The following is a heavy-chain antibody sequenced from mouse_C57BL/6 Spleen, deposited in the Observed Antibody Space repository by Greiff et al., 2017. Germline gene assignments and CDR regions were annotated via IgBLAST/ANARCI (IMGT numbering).Heavy chain of an antibody. CDR3: ARVGYDYDGAWFAY. CDR2: ISYDGSN. Sequence: EVQLVESGPGLVKPSQSLSLTCSVTGYSITSCYYWNWIRQFPGNKLEWMGYISYDGSNNYNPSLKNRISITRDTSKNQFFLKLNSVTTEDTATYYCARVGYDYDGAWFAYWGQGTLVTVSA. D-gene: IGHD2-4*01. J-gene: IGHJ3*01. CDR1: GYSITSCYY. V-gene: IGHV3-6*01.